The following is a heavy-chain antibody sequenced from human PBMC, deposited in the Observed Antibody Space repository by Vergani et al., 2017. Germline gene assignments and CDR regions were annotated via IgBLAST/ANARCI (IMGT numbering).Heavy chain of an antibody. V-gene: IGHV3-48*01. Sequence: EVQLVESGGGLVQPGGSLRLSCAASGFTFSSYSMNWVRQAPGKGLEWVSYISSSSSTIYYADSVKGRFTISRDTAKNSLYLQMNSLRAEDTAVYYCAKAGGPYDFWSGSSFDPWGQGTLVTVSS. CDR2: ISSSSSTI. CDR3: AKAGGPYDFWSGSSFDP. D-gene: IGHD3-3*01. CDR1: GFTFSSYS. J-gene: IGHJ5*02.